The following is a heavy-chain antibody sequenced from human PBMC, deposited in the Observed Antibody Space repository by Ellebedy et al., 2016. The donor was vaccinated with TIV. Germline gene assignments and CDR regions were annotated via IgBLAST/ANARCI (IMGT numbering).Heavy chain of an antibody. J-gene: IGHJ4*02. V-gene: IGHV3-66*01. D-gene: IGHD3-10*01. Sequence: GESLKISCAASGFTFSNYWMHWVRQAPGKGLEWVSVIYSDNYTYYTDSVKGRFTISRDTSKNTVYLQMNSLRAADTAVYYCARDIYYYGSGTSYWGRGTLVTVSS. CDR2: IYSDNYT. CDR3: ARDIYYYGSGTSY. CDR1: GFTFSNYW.